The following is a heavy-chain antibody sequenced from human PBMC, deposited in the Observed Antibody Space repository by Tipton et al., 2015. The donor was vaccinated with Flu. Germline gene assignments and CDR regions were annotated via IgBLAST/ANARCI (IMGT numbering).Heavy chain of an antibody. CDR2: VSGGNGYT. CDR1: GYSFTNYG. D-gene: IGHD5-12*01. Sequence: QLVQSGAEVKKPGASVKVSCKTSGYSFTNYGVSWVRQALGQGLEWMGWVSGGNGYTKDTEKFQGRVTMTTDTSTTTAYMELRSLRSDDTAVYYCARGSGYAGDYWGQGTLVTVSS. V-gene: IGHV1-18*01. J-gene: IGHJ4*02. CDR3: ARGSGYAGDY.